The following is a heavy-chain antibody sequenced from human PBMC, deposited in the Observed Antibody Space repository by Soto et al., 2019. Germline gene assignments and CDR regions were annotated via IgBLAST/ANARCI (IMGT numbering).Heavy chain of an antibody. D-gene: IGHD5-18*01. CDR1: GGSISSGGYS. CDR3: ARGRSAMDPLDY. J-gene: IGHJ4*02. CDR2: IYHSGIT. V-gene: IGHV4-30-2*01. Sequence: SETLSLTCAVSGGSISSGGYSWSWIRQPPGKGVEWIGYIYHSGITYYNPSLKSRVTISVDRSKNQFSLKLSSVTAADTAVYYCARGRSAMDPLDYWGQGTLVTVSS.